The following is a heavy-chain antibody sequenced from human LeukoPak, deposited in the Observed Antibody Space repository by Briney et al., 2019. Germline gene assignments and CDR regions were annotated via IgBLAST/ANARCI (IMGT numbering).Heavy chain of an antibody. V-gene: IGHV4-59*01. Sequence: SETLSLTCTVSGGSISSYYWSWIRQPPGKGLEWIGYIYYSGSTNYNPSLKSRVTISVDTSKNQFSLKLSSVTAADTAVYYCARGRAGATSWGNPRRAPHFDYWGQGTLVTVSS. CDR3: ARGRAGATSWGNPRRAPHFDY. J-gene: IGHJ4*02. D-gene: IGHD1-26*01. CDR1: GGSISSYY. CDR2: IYYSGST.